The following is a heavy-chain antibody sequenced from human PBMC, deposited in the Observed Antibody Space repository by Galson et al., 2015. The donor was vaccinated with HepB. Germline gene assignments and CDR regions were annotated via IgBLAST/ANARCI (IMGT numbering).Heavy chain of an antibody. CDR2: IKSKTDGGTT. Sequence: SLRLSCAASGFTFSNAWMSWVRQAPGKGLEWVGRIKSKTDGGTTDYAAPVKGRFTISRDDSKNTLYLQMNSLKTEDTAVYYCTTGINRMVRGVIVDYWGQGTLVTVSS. CDR1: GFTFSNAW. CDR3: TTGINRMVRGVIVDY. V-gene: IGHV3-15*01. D-gene: IGHD3-10*01. J-gene: IGHJ4*02.